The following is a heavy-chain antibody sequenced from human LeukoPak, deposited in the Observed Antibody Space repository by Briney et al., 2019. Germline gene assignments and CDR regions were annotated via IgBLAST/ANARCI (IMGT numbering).Heavy chain of an antibody. Sequence: SETLSLTCAVSGGSISSSSYCWGWIRQPPGKGLKWIGSIYYSGSTYYNPSLKSRVTISVDTSKNQFSLKLSSVTAADTAVYYCATADYIQRGGFDYWGQGTLVIVSS. V-gene: IGHV4-39*07. CDR2: IYYSGST. CDR3: ATADYIQRGGFDY. D-gene: IGHD4-11*01. CDR1: GGSISSSSYC. J-gene: IGHJ4*02.